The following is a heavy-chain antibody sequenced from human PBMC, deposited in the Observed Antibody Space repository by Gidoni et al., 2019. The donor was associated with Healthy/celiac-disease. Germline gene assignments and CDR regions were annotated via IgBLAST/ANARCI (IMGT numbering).Heavy chain of an antibody. D-gene: IGHD6-19*01. CDR3: AHRRPVIAVAGYFDY. Sequence: HITLKDSGPTLVKPTQTLTLTFPFSWFSLSTSGVGVGWIRQPPGKALEWLPLIYWDDDKRYSPSLKSRLTITKDTSKNQVVLKMTNMDPVDTATDYCAHRRPVIAVAGYFDYWGQGTLVTVSS. J-gene: IGHJ4*02. V-gene: IGHV2-5*02. CDR2: IYWDDDK. CDR1: WFSLSTSGVG.